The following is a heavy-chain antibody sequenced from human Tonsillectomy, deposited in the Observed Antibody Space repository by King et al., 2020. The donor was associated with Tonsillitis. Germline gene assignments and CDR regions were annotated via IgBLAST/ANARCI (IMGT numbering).Heavy chain of an antibody. D-gene: IGHD5-18*01. J-gene: IGHJ6*03. CDR1: GFTFTTYT. V-gene: IGHV3-23*04. Sequence: DVQLVESGGGLEQPGGSLRLSCAASGFTFTTYTMSWVRQAPGKGLEWVSAISGSGGRTYYADSVKGRFTISRDNSKNTLHLQINALRAEDTAVYFCAKVSGDNYGPNYYMDVWGKGTTVTVSS. CDR2: ISGSGGRT. CDR3: AKVSGDNYGPNYYMDV.